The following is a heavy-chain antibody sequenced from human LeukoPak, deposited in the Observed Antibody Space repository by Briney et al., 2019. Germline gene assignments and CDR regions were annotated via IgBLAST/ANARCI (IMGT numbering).Heavy chain of an antibody. D-gene: IGHD3-22*01. Sequence: PGGSLRLSCAASGFTFSSYAMHWVRQAPGKGLEWVAFIRYDGSNKYYADSVKGRFTISRDNSKNTLYLQMNSLRAEDTAVYYCAKDTYYYDSSGYYYWGQGTLVTVSS. V-gene: IGHV3-30*02. CDR1: GFTFSSYA. CDR3: AKDTYYYDSSGYYY. CDR2: IRYDGSNK. J-gene: IGHJ4*02.